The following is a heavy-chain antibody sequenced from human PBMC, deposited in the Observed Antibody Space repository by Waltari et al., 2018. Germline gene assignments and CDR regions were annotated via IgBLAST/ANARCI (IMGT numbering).Heavy chain of an antibody. CDR1: GGTFSSYA. V-gene: IGHV1-69*09. J-gene: IGHJ6*02. CDR2: IIPILGIA. Sequence: QVQLVQSGAEVKKPGSSVKVSCKASGGTFSSYAISWVRQAPGQGLEWMGRIIPILGIANYAQKFQGRVTITADKSTSTAYMELSSLRSEDTAVYYCARGALPYYYYYGMDVWGQGTTVTVSS. CDR3: ARGALPYYYYYGMDV.